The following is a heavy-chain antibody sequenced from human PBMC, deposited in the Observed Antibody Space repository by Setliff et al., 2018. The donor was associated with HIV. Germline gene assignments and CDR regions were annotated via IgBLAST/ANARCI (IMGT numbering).Heavy chain of an antibody. CDR1: GGFIKNSNYY. J-gene: IGHJ4*02. V-gene: IGHV4-39*01. CDR2: IHYSGST. Sequence: PSETLSLTCTVYGGFIKNSNYYWGWIRQPPGKGLEWIGNIHYSGSTYYNPSLKSRVTISVDTSKNQFSLKLSSVTAADRAVYCCARAASYYDSSGYWAPPKYFDYWGQGTLVTVSS. CDR3: ARAASYYDSSGYWAPPKYFDY. D-gene: IGHD3-22*01.